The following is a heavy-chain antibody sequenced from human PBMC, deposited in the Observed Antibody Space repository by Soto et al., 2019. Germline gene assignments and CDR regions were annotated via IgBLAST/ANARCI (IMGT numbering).Heavy chain of an antibody. D-gene: IGHD3-16*01. J-gene: IGHJ3*02. CDR3: AKLPRPPVLLPPGIQLCLGVFDM. CDR2: INPNSGGT. CDR1: GYTFTGYY. V-gene: IGHV1-2*04. Sequence: ASVKVSCKASGYTFTGYYMHWVRQAPGQGLEWMGWINPNSGGTNYAQKFQGWVTMTRDTSISTAYMELSRLRSDDTAVYYCAKLPRPPVLLPPGIQLCLGVFDMGGKGKRAT.